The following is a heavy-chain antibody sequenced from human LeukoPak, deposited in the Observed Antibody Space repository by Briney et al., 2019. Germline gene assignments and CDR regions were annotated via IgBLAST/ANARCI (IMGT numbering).Heavy chain of an antibody. D-gene: IGHD3-22*01. CDR1: GGSISTYY. V-gene: IGHV4-4*07. Sequence: SETLSLTCTVSGGSISTYYWSWIRQPAGKGLEWIGRIYTSGSTNYNPSLKSRVTMSVDTSKNQFSLKLSSVTAADTAVYYCAREGYYYDSSGYYYVDYWGQGTLVTVSS. CDR3: AREGYYYDSSGYYYVDY. J-gene: IGHJ4*02. CDR2: IYTSGST.